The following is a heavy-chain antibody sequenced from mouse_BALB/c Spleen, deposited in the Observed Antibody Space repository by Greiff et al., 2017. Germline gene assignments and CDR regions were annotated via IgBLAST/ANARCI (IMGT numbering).Heavy chain of an antibody. Sequence: VHLVESGPGLVAPSQSLSITCTVSGFSLTGYGVNWVRQPPGKGLEWLGMIWGDGSTDYNSALKSRLSISKDNSKSQVFLKMNSLQTDDTARYYCARGGGEWLPYWYFEVWGAGTTVTVSS. J-gene: IGHJ1*01. CDR2: IWGDGST. CDR3: ARGGGEWLPYWYFEV. D-gene: IGHD2-2*01. V-gene: IGHV2-6-7*01. CDR1: GFSLTGYG.